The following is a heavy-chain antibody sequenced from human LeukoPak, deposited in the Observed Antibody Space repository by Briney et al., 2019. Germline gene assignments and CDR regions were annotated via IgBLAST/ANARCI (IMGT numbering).Heavy chain of an antibody. J-gene: IGHJ4*02. V-gene: IGHV3-23*01. CDR2: ISGSGGST. CDR1: GFTFSSYA. CDR3: AKGAIVVVPAAIPSGYYFDY. D-gene: IGHD2-2*02. Sequence: GGSLRLSCAASGFTFSSYAVSWVRQAPGKGLEWVSAISGSGGSTYYADSVKGRFTISRDNSKNTLYLQMNSLRAEDTAVYYCAKGAIVVVPAAIPSGYYFDYWGQGTLVTVSS.